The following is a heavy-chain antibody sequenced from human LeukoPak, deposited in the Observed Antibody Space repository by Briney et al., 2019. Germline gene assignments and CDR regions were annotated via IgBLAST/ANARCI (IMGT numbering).Heavy chain of an antibody. CDR2: INHSGST. CDR1: GGSFSGYY. Sequence: SETLSLTCAVHGGSFSGYYWSWIRQPPGKGLEWIGEINHSGSTYYNPSLKSRVTISVDTSKNQFSLKLSSVTAADTAVYCCARSRHIAAAYYFDYWGQGTLVTVSS. D-gene: IGHD6-13*01. CDR3: ARSRHIAAAYYFDY. J-gene: IGHJ4*02. V-gene: IGHV4-34*01.